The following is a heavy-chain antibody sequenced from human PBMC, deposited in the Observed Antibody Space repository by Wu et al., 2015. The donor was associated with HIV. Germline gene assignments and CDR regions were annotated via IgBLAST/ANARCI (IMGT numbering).Heavy chain of an antibody. CDR2: INPSGGST. Sequence: QVQLVQSGAEVKKPGASVKVSCKASGYIFTTYYMHWVRQAPGQGLEWMGIINPSGGSTTYTQKFQDRVTMTRDTSTSTVYMKLSGLRSEDTAIYYCARDGGRGYNDYWGQGTLVTVSS. CDR1: GYIFTTYY. J-gene: IGHJ4*02. D-gene: IGHD5-18*01. V-gene: IGHV1-46*01. CDR3: ARDGGRGYNDY.